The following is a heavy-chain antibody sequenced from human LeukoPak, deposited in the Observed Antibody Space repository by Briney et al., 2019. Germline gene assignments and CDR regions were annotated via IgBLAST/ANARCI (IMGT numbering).Heavy chain of an antibody. Sequence: ASVRVSCKASGFTFTSSAVQWVRQARGQRLEWIGGIVVGSGNTNYAQKFQERVTITRDMSTSTAYMELSSLRSEDTAVYYCAASIAARNPINYYYYYGMDVWGQGTTVTVSS. D-gene: IGHD6-6*01. V-gene: IGHV1-58*01. CDR3: AASIAARNPINYYYYYGMDV. CDR2: IVVGSGNT. CDR1: GFTFTSSA. J-gene: IGHJ6*02.